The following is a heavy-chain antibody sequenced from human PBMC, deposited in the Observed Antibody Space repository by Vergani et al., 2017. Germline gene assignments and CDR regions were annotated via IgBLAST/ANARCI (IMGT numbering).Heavy chain of an antibody. CDR1: GFTFSSYS. Sequence: EVQLVETGGGLIQPGGSLRLSCAASGFTFSSYSMNWVRQAPGKGLEWVSSISSSSSYIYYADSVKGRFTISRDNAKNSLYLQMNSLRAEDTAVYYCAADLFAWGYYMDVWGKGTTVTVSS. V-gene: IGHV3-21*01. D-gene: IGHD3-16*01. CDR2: ISSSSSYI. J-gene: IGHJ6*03. CDR3: AADLFAWGYYMDV.